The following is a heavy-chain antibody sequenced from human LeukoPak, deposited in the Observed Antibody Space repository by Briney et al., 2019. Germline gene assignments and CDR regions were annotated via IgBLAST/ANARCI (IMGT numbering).Heavy chain of an antibody. CDR2: IYTSGST. D-gene: IGHD4-11*01. CDR1: GGSISSGSYY. V-gene: IGHV4-61*02. Sequence: SETLSLTCTVSGGSISSGSYYWSWIRQPAGKGLEWIGRIYTSGSTNYNPSLKSRVTISVDTSKNQFSLKLSSVTAAGTAVYYCATGPTVTRGPHPFDYWGQGTLVTVSS. CDR3: ATGPTVTRGPHPFDY. J-gene: IGHJ4*02.